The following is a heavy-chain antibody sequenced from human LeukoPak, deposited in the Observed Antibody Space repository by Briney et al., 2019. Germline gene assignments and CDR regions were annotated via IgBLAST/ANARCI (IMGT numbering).Heavy chain of an antibody. D-gene: IGHD7-27*01. V-gene: IGHV3-21*04. CDR1: GFTFSSYS. CDR2: ISSSSSYI. CDR3: ARDGDWGRYDH. Sequence: GGSLRLSCAASGFTFSSYSMNWVRQAPGKGLEWVSSISSSSSYIYYADSVKGRFTISRDNAKNSLYLHMNSLRAEDTAVYYCARDGDWGRYDHWGQGTLVIVSS. J-gene: IGHJ4*02.